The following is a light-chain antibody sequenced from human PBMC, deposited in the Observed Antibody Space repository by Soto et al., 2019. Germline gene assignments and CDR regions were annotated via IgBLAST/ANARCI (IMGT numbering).Light chain of an antibody. CDR1: QSVSRSY. J-gene: IGKJ2*01. V-gene: IGKV3-20*01. CDR3: PQYGGSPYT. CDR2: GAS. Sequence: EIVLTQSPGTLSLSPGERATLSCRASQSVSRSYLAWYQQKPGQAPRLLIYGASSRATGIPDRFSGSGSGTDFTLTISRLEPEDFAVYYCPQYGGSPYTFGQGTKLEIK.